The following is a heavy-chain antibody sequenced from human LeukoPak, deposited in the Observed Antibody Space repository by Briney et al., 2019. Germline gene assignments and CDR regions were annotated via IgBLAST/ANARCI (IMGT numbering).Heavy chain of an antibody. Sequence: GGSLRLSCAASGFTFSSYSMNWVRQAPGKGLEWVSSISSSSSYIYYADSVKGRFTTSRDNAKNSLYLQMNSLRAEDTAVYYCARDNDVADFDYWGQGTLVTVSS. J-gene: IGHJ4*02. CDR2: ISSSSSYI. D-gene: IGHD2-8*01. CDR1: GFTFSSYS. CDR3: ARDNDVADFDY. V-gene: IGHV3-21*01.